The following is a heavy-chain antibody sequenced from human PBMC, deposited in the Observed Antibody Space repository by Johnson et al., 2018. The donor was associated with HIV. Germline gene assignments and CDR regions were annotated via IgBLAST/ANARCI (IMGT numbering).Heavy chain of an antibody. CDR1: GFIFSTYA. V-gene: IGHV3-30*04. J-gene: IGHJ3*02. D-gene: IGHD6-13*01. Sequence: QVQLVESGGGVVRPGRSLRLSCAASGFIFSTYAMHWVRQAPGNGLEWVAVISYDGSNKYYADSVKGRFTISRDNSKNTLFLHMNSLRAEDTAVYYCARVIQAAGTVDDAFDIWGQGTMVTVSS. CDR2: ISYDGSNK. CDR3: ARVIQAAGTVDDAFDI.